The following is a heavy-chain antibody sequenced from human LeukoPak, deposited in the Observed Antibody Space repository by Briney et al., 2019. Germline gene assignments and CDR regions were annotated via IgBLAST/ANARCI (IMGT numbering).Heavy chain of an antibody. CDR1: GFTFSSYS. V-gene: IGHV3-21*01. CDR3: ANYDSSGYYYPNDAFDI. CDR2: ISSSSSYI. Sequence: PGGSLRLSCAASGFTFSSYSMNWVRQAPGKGLEWVSSISSSSSYIYYADSVKGRFTISRDNAKNSLYLQMNSLRDEDTAVYYCANYDSSGYYYPNDAFDIWGQGTMVTVSS. D-gene: IGHD3-22*01. J-gene: IGHJ3*02.